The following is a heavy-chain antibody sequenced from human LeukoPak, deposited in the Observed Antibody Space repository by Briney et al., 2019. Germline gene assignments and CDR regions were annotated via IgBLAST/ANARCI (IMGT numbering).Heavy chain of an antibody. V-gene: IGHV3-23*01. D-gene: IGHD6-13*01. CDR3: AKGRSAYSSSWYYFDY. Sequence: GGSLRPSCAASGFTFSSYAMSWVRQAPGKGLEWVSGISGTGGGTYYADSVKGRFTISRDNSKNTLYLQMNSLRAEDSALYYCAKGRSAYSSSWYYFDYWGQGTLVTVSS. CDR1: GFTFSSYA. J-gene: IGHJ4*02. CDR2: ISGTGGGT.